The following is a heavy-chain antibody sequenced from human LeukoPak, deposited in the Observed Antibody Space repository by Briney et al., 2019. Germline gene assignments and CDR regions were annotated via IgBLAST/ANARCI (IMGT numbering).Heavy chain of an antibody. CDR1: GFTFSNFP. V-gene: IGHV3-23*01. D-gene: IGHD1-1*01. CDR2: ISGSGIST. J-gene: IGHJ4*02. Sequence: GGSLRLPCAASGFTFSNFPMSWVRQAPGKGLEWVSGISGSGISTYYADSVKGRFTISRDNSKNTLYLQMSSLRAEDTAVYYCARGRYDWNDVGYFDYWGQGTLVTVSS. CDR3: ARGRYDWNDVGYFDY.